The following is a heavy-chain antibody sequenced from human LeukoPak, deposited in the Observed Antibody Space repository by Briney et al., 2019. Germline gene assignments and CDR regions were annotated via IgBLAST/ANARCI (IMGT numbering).Heavy chain of an antibody. CDR1: GFTFSSYG. D-gene: IGHD6-19*01. Sequence: GRSLRLSCGASGFTFSSYGMHWVCQAPGKGLEWVAVISYDGSNKYYADSVKGRFTISRDNSKNTLYLQMNSLRAEDTAAYYCATWRGSGWYYFDYWGQGTLVTVSS. V-gene: IGHV3-30*03. J-gene: IGHJ4*02. CDR3: ATWRGSGWYYFDY. CDR2: ISYDGSNK.